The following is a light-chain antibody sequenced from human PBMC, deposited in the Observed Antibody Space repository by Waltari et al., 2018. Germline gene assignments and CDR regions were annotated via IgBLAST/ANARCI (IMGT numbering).Light chain of an antibody. J-gene: IGLJ1*01. V-gene: IGLV2-23*02. Sequence: QSGLTQPASVSGSPGQSITISCTGTSSDVGNYNLVSWYKKYPGKAPKRMVCEVTRRPSWVSVRFSGSKPGNTASLTIYGLQSEDEADYYCCSYAGLGIYVFGTGTKVTVL. CDR2: EVT. CDR3: CSYAGLGIYV. CDR1: SSDVGNYNL.